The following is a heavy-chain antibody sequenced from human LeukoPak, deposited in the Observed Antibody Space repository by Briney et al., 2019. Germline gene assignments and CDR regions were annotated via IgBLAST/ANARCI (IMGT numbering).Heavy chain of an antibody. V-gene: IGHV3-74*01. CDR2: INSDGSST. D-gene: IGHD2-2*01. J-gene: IGHJ1*01. CDR1: GFTFSTYW. Sequence: PGGSLRLSCAASGFTFSTYWMHWVRQTPGKGLVWVSRINSDGSSTSYADSVKGRFTISRDNAKSTLYLQMNSLRAEDTAVYYCARDYGCSSTSCYAGAEYFQHWGQGTLVTVSS. CDR3: ARDYGCSSTSCYAGAEYFQH.